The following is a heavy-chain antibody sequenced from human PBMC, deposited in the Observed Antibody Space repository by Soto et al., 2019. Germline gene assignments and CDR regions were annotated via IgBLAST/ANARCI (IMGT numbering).Heavy chain of an antibody. Sequence: QLVQSGAEVKKPGSSVKVSCKASGGDFLSYTTSWVRQAPGQGPEWMGRIIPILDVAKNAQKFQGRVAITADKATSTVYMELRCLRSDDTAVYYCAQMWFGELWHGMDVWGQGTTITVSS. V-gene: IGHV1-69*02. J-gene: IGHJ6*02. D-gene: IGHD3-10*01. CDR1: GGDFLSYT. CDR3: AQMWFGELWHGMDV. CDR2: IIPILDVA.